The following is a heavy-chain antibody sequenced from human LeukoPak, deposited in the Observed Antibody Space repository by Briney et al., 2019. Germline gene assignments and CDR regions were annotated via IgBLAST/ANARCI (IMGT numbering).Heavy chain of an antibody. Sequence: PSETLSLTCTVSGGSISSYYWSWIRQPPGKGLEWIGYIYYSGSTNYNPSLKSRVTISVDTSKNQFSLKLSSVTAADTAVYYCARGEWLRGYYFDYWGQGTLVTVSS. CDR1: GGSISSYY. D-gene: IGHD5-12*01. V-gene: IGHV4-59*01. CDR2: IYYSGST. J-gene: IGHJ4*02. CDR3: ARGEWLRGYYFDY.